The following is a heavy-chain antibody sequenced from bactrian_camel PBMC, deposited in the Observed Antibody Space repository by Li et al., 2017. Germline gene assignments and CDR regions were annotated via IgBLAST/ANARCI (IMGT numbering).Heavy chain of an antibody. CDR1: EFSLSTYA. V-gene: IGHV3-2*01. D-gene: IGHD5*01. CDR2: IYSDGSTA. Sequence: HVQLVESGGGLVQPGGSMRLSCTASEFSLSTYALSWVRQVPGKGLEWVSTIYSDGSTADYADSVKGRFAIASDNAKNTVYLQLNSLKSEDTALYYCATDVGTGYLAYNYWGQGTQVTVS. CDR3: ATDVGTGYLAYNY. J-gene: IGHJ4*01.